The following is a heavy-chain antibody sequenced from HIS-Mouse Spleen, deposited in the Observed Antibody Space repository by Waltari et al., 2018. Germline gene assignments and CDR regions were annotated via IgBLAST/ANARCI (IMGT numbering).Heavy chain of an antibody. CDR2: IWYDGSNK. D-gene: IGHD6-19*01. V-gene: IGHV3-33*01. Sequence: QVQLVESGGGVVQPGRSLRLSCAASGFTFSSCGRHWGRRAPGKGLEWVAVIWYDGSNKYYADSVKGRFTISRDNSKNTLYLQMNSLRAEDTAVYYCARDRIAVAATGWFDPWGQGTLVTVSS. CDR1: GFTFSSCG. CDR3: ARDRIAVAATGWFDP. J-gene: IGHJ5*02.